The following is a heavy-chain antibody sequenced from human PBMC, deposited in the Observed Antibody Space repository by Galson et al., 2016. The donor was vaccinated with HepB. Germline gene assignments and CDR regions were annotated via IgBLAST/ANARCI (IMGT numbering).Heavy chain of an antibody. Sequence: TLSLTCTVSGGSITTGGDYWTWIRQSADKRLEWIGRIYTTGNGGSTKVNPSLKGRVSISVDTSKNQFSLRVNSVTAADTAIYYCARGGRYSGSSGYYFLNWGQGTLVTVSS. J-gene: IGHJ4*02. D-gene: IGHD3-22*01. CDR3: ARGGRYSGSSGYYFLN. CDR2: IYTTGNGGST. V-gene: IGHV4-61*02. CDR1: GGSITTGGDY.